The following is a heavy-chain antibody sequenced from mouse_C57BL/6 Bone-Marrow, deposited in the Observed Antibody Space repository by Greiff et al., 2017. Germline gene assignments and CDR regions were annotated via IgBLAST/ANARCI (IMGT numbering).Heavy chain of an antibody. CDR2: IYPGSGST. J-gene: IGHJ2*01. CDR3: ARWFYDYALDY. D-gene: IGHD2-4*01. V-gene: IGHV1-55*01. Sequence: QVQLQQPGAELVKPGASVKMSCKASGYTFTSYWITWVKQRPGQGLEWIGDIYPGSGSTNYNEKFKSKATLTVDTSSSTAYMQLSSLTSEASAVDYCARWFYDYALDYWGQGTTLTVSS. CDR1: GYTFTSYW.